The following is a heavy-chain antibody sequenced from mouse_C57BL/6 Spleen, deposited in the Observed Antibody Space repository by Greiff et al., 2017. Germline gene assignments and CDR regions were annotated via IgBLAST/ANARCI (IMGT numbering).Heavy chain of an antibody. CDR3: ANLLLPYWYFDV. D-gene: IGHD2-10*01. CDR1: GYSITSGYY. V-gene: IGHV3-6*01. Sequence: ESGPGLVKPSQSLSLTCSVTGYSITSGYYWNWIRQFPGNKLEWMGYISYDGSNHYNPSLKNRISITRDTSKNQFFLKLKSVTTEDTATYCCANLLLPYWYFDVWGTGTTVTVSS. CDR2: ISYDGSN. J-gene: IGHJ1*03.